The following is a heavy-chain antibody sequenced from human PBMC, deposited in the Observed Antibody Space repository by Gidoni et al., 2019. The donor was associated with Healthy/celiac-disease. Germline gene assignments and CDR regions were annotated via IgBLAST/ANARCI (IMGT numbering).Heavy chain of an antibody. CDR2: ISGSGGST. J-gene: IGHJ6*02. D-gene: IGHD4-17*01. V-gene: IGHV3-23*01. CDR1: GFTFSSYA. Sequence: EVQLLESGGGLVQPGGSLRLSCAASGFTFSSYAMSWVRQAPGKGLEWVSAISGSGGSTYYADSVKGRFTISRDNSKNTLYLQMNSLRAEDTAVYYCAKVSLVGDYGHYYYYYGMDVWGQGTTVTVSS. CDR3: AKVSLVGDYGHYYYYYGMDV.